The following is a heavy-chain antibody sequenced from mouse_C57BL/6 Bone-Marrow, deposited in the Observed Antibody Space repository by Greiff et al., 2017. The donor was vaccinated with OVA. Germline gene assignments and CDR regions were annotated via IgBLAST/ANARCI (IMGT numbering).Heavy chain of an antibody. CDR2: IYPGSGNT. CDR3: AYDYDEGAWFAY. V-gene: IGHV1-76*01. J-gene: IGHJ3*01. CDR1: GYTFTDYY. Sequence: QVQLQQSGAELVRPGASVKLSCKASGYTFTDYYINWVKQRPGQGLEWIARIYPGSGNTYYNEKFKGKATLTAEKSSSTAYMQLSSLTSEDSAVYFCAYDYDEGAWFAYWGQGTLVTVSA. D-gene: IGHD2-4*01.